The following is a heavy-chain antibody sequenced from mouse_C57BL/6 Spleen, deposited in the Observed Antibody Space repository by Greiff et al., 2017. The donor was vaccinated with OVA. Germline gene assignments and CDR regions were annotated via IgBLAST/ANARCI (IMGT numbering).Heavy chain of an antibody. V-gene: IGHV1-5*01. CDR1: GYTFTSYW. Sequence: EVQLQQSGTVLARPGASVKMSCKTSGYTFTSYWMHWVKQRPGQGLEWIGAIYPGNSDTSYNQKFKGKAKLTAVTSASTAYMELSSLTNEDSAVYYCTRDYGSSSYRYFDVWGTGTTVTVSS. J-gene: IGHJ1*03. CDR3: TRDYGSSSYRYFDV. D-gene: IGHD1-1*01. CDR2: IYPGNSDT.